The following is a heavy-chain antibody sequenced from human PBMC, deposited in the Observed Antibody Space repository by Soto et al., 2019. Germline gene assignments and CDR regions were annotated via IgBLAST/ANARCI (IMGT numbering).Heavy chain of an antibody. J-gene: IGHJ6*02. D-gene: IGHD3-22*01. CDR3: ARCPNYYHSTCHKPHYYYFVMDG. Sequence: SVKVSCKASGGTFSSYAISWVRQAPGQGLEWMGGIIPIFGTANYAQKFQGRVTITADESTSTAYMELSSLRSEDTAVYYCARCPNYYHSTCHKPHYYYFVMDGCGPGSTVPVSS. V-gene: IGHV1-69*13. CDR2: IIPIFGTA. CDR1: GGTFSSYA.